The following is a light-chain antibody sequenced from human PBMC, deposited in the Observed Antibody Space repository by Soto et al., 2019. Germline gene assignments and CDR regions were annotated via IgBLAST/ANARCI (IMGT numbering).Light chain of an antibody. CDR1: QSISSW. V-gene: IGKV1-5*03. CDR2: KAY. Sequence: DIQMTQSPSTLSASVGDRVTITCRASQSISSWLAWYQQKPGKAPKLLIYKAYSLESGVPSRFSGSGSGTEYTLTISSLQPDDFATYYCQQYNSYDTLGGGTKVEIK. CDR3: QQYNSYDT. J-gene: IGKJ4*01.